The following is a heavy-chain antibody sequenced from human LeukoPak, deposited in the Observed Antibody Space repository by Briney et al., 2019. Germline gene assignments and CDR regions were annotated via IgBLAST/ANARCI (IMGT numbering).Heavy chain of an antibody. Sequence: GGSLRLSCAASGFTFSSYAMSWVRQAAGKGLEWVSAISGSGGSTYYADSVKGRFTISRDNSKNTLYLQMNSLRAEDTAVYYCARACIAAAGNYFDYWGQGTLVTVSS. J-gene: IGHJ4*02. CDR2: ISGSGGST. V-gene: IGHV3-23*01. D-gene: IGHD6-13*01. CDR3: ARACIAAAGNYFDY. CDR1: GFTFSSYA.